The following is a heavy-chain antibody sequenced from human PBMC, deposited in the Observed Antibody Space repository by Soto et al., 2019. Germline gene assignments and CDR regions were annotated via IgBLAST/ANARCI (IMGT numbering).Heavy chain of an antibody. J-gene: IGHJ4*02. CDR1: GYTFTNNG. D-gene: IGHD7-27*01. CDR3: TRAGDSGAWISN. CDR2: MNPSTGQT. Sequence: QVQLVQSGAEVKKPGASVKVSCKASGYTFTNNGINWARQATGQGLEWMGWMNPSTGQTGYTEKFQGRLAMTRHTSITTAYMELTSLTSEDTAVYYCTRAGDSGAWISNWGQGTLVTVSS. V-gene: IGHV1-8*01.